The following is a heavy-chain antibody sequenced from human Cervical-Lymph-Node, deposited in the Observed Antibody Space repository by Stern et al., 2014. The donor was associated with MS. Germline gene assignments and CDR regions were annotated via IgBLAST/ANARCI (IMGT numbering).Heavy chain of an antibody. CDR2: IWYDGSNK. CDR1: GFTFSSYG. Sequence: VQLVESGGGVVQPGRSLRLSCAASGFTFSSYGMHWVRQAPGKGLEGGAVIWYDGSNKYYADSVKGRFTISRDNSKNTLYLQMNSLRAEDTAVYYCARTIHVLRYFDWLSGGMDVWGQGTTVTVSS. D-gene: IGHD3-9*01. CDR3: ARTIHVLRYFDWLSGGMDV. J-gene: IGHJ6*02. V-gene: IGHV3-33*01.